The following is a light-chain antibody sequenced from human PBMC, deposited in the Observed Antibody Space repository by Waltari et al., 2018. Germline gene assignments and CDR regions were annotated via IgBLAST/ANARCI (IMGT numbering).Light chain of an antibody. CDR2: KAS. CDR3: RQYNSYSLLS. J-gene: IGKJ4*01. CDR1: QSISKG. V-gene: IGKV1-5*03. Sequence: DIQMTQSPSTLSASVGDRVIFSCRASQSISKGLAWYQQKPGKAPKLLIYKASTLESGVPSRFSGSGSGTEFTLTISSLQPDDFATYYCRQYNSYSLLSFGGGTKVEIK.